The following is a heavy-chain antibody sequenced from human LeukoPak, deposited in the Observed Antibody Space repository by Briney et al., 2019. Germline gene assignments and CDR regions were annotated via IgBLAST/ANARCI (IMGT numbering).Heavy chain of an antibody. Sequence: PSQTLPLTCTVSGGSISSGDYYWSWIRQPPGKGLEWIGYIYYSGSTYYNPSLKSRVTISVDTSKNQFSLKLSSVTAADTAVYYCARGDCYGSGSYHWGQGTLVTVSS. D-gene: IGHD3-10*01. CDR2: IYYSGST. J-gene: IGHJ5*02. CDR1: GGSISSGDYY. V-gene: IGHV4-30-4*08. CDR3: ARGDCYGSGSYH.